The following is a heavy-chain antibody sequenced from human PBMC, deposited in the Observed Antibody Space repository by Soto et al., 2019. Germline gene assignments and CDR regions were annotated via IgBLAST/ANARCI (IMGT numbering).Heavy chain of an antibody. J-gene: IGHJ6*02. CDR2: ISYDGSNK. CDR1: VFTFSSYG. D-gene: IGHD3-22*01. Sequence: GWSLRLSCAASVFTFSSYGMHWVRQAPGKGLEWVAFISYDGSNKYYADSVKGRFTISRDNSKNTLYLQMNSLRAEDTAVYYCAKGWYYDSSGYYPYGMDVWGQGTTVTVSS. CDR3: AKGWYYDSSGYYPYGMDV. V-gene: IGHV3-30*18.